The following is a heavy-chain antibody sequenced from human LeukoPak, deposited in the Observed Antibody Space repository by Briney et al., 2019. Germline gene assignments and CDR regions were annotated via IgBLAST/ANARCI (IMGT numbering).Heavy chain of an antibody. J-gene: IGHJ4*02. V-gene: IGHV1-69*04. Sequence: ASVKVSCKASGGTFSSYAISWVRQAPGQGLEWMGRIIPILGIANYAQKFQGRVTITADKSTSTAYMELSSLRSEDTAVYYCARGVLRDSSGEDYWGQGTLVTVSS. D-gene: IGHD3-22*01. CDR3: ARGVLRDSSGEDY. CDR1: GGTFSSYA. CDR2: IIPILGIA.